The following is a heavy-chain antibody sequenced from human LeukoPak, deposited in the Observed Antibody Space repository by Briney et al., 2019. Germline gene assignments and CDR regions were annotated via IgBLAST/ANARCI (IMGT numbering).Heavy chain of an antibody. J-gene: IGHJ4*02. Sequence: GRSLRLSCAASGFTFSSYAMHWVRQAPGKGLEWVAVISYDGSNKYYADSVKGRFTISRDNSKNTLYLQMNSLRAEDTAVYYCERALYSSSLYYFDYWGQGTLVTVSS. V-gene: IGHV3-30*01. CDR1: GFTFSSYA. CDR2: ISYDGSNK. CDR3: ERALYSSSLYYFDY. D-gene: IGHD6-6*01.